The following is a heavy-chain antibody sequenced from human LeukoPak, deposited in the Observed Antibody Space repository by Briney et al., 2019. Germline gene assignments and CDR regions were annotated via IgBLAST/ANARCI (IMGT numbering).Heavy chain of an antibody. V-gene: IGHV4-39*07. J-gene: IGHJ4*02. D-gene: IGHD3-9*01. CDR3: ARGHLRYFDWLHPLGYFDY. CDR1: GGSISSSSYY. Sequence: PSETLSLTCTVSGGSISSSSYYWGWIRQPPGKGLEWIGSIYYSGSTYYNPSLKSRVTMSVDTSKNQFSLKLSSVTAADTAVYYCARGHLRYFDWLHPLGYFDYWGQGTLVTVSS. CDR2: IYYSGST.